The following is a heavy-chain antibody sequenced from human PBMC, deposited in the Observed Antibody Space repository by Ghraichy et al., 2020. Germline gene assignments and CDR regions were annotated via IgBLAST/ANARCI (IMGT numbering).Heavy chain of an antibody. J-gene: IGHJ4*02. CDR3: AKEIHPYGSGSRGPKFDY. D-gene: IGHD3-10*01. CDR2: ISYDGSNK. V-gene: IGHV3-30*18. CDR1: GFTFSSYG. Sequence: GGSLRLSCAASGFTFSSYGMHWVRQAPGKGLEWVAVISYDGSNKYYADSVKGRFTISRDNSKNTLYLQMNSLRAEDTAVYYCAKEIHPYGSGSRGPKFDYWGQGTLVTVSS.